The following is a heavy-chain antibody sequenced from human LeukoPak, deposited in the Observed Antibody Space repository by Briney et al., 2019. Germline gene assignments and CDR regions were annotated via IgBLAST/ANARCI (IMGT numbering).Heavy chain of an antibody. CDR3: ARGPPGSSGYLLDY. D-gene: IGHD3-22*01. J-gene: IGHJ4*02. Sequence: SQTLSLTCTVSGGSISSGGYYWSWIRQHPGKGLEWIGYIYYSGSTYYNPSLKSRVTISVDTSKNQFSLKLSSVTAADTAVYYCARGPPGSSGYLLDYWGQGTLVTVSS. V-gene: IGHV4-31*03. CDR2: IYYSGST. CDR1: GGSISSGGYY.